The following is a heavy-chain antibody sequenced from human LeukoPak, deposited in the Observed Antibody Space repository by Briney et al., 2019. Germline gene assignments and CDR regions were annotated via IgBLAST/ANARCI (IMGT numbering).Heavy chain of an antibody. CDR1: GYTFTSCG. J-gene: IGHJ4*02. CDR3: ARNSGYDSPFDY. D-gene: IGHD5-12*01. Sequence: ASVKVSCKASGYTFTSCGISWVRQAPGQGLEWMGWISAYNGNTNYAQKLQGRVTMTTDTSTSTAYMELGSLRSDDTAVYYCARNSGYDSPFDYWGQGTLVTVSS. V-gene: IGHV1-18*04. CDR2: ISAYNGNT.